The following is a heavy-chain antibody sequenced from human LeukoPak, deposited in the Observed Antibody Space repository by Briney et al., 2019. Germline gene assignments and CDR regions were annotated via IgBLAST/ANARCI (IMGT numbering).Heavy chain of an antibody. CDR2: ISSSSSYI. CDR1: GFTFSSYS. D-gene: IGHD5-12*01. J-gene: IGHJ4*02. Sequence: PGGSLRLSCAASGFTFSSYSMNWVRQAPGKGLEWVSSISSSSSYIYYADSVKGRFTISRDNAKNSLYLQMNSLRAEDTAVYYCATIPGEDSGYDFDYWGQGTLVTVSS. CDR3: ATIPGEDSGYDFDY. V-gene: IGHV3-21*01.